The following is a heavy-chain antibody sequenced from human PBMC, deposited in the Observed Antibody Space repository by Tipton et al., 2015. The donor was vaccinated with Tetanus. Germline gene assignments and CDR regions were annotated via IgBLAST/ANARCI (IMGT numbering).Heavy chain of an antibody. CDR3: ARHPECRGGTCHWYVDL. CDR1: GVSIKRSSFY. D-gene: IGHD2-15*01. J-gene: IGHJ2*01. Sequence: LRLSCAVSGVSIKRSSFYWGWIRQAPGRGLEWIGSINYSGTTYYSPPLKNRATISVDTSKNQLSLKITSVTADDTSVYYCARHPECRGGTCHWYVDLWGPGAVVTVSS. CDR2: INYSGTT. V-gene: IGHV4-39*01.